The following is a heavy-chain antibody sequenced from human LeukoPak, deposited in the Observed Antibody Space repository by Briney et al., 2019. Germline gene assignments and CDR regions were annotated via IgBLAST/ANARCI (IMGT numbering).Heavy chain of an antibody. CDR2: INHSGST. CDR3: ASGVVVITTRPFDY. V-gene: IGHV4-34*01. J-gene: IGHJ4*02. Sequence: KPSETLSLTCAVYGGSFSGYYWSWIRQPPGKGLEWIGEINHSGSTNYNPSLKSRVTISVDTSKNQFSLKLSSVTAADTAVYYCASGVVVITTRPFDYWGQGTLVTVSS. D-gene: IGHD3-22*01. CDR1: GGSFSGYY.